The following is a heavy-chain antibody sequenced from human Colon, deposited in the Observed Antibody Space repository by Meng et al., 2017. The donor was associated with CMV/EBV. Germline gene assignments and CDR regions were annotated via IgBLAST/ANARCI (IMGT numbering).Heavy chain of an antibody. CDR1: GYTFTGYY. CDR3: AREVEVSSSRYIDY. Sequence: QVQLVQSWAEVKKPGASVRVSCKPSGYTFTGYYMHWVRQAPGQGLEWMGRINPNRGVKNYAQKFQGRLTVTRDTSISTAYMELSRLRSDDTAIYYCAREVEVSSSRYIDYWGQGTLVTVSS. V-gene: IGHV1-2*06. J-gene: IGHJ4*02. CDR2: INPNRGVK. D-gene: IGHD6-13*01.